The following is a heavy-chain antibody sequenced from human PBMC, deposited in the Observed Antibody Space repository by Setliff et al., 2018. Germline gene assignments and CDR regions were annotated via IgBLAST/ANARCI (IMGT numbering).Heavy chain of an antibody. J-gene: IGHJ6*02. Sequence: GESLKISCKGSGYSFSTCRIGWVRQMPGKGLEWMGSIYPGDSITRYSPSFQGQVTISVDKSMNTAYLQWSSLRASDTAIYYCARHLVVVPAAAYGMDVWGQGTTVTVSS. CDR3: ARHLVVVPAAAYGMDV. CDR1: GYSFSTCR. V-gene: IGHV5-51*01. D-gene: IGHD2-2*01. CDR2: IYPGDSIT.